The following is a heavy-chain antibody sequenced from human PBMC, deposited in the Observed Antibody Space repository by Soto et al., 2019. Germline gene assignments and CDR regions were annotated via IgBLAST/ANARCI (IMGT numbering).Heavy chain of an antibody. Sequence: GGSLRLSCAASGFTFDTYAMTWVRQAPGKGLDWVSAVSASGERTYYADSVRGRFIISRDNSKNMLFLEMNGLRGEDSAVYYCARDRRTRNTIFGVVSGGWGQGNPVTVSS. D-gene: IGHD3-3*02. CDR1: GFTFDTYA. J-gene: IGHJ1*01. CDR2: VSASGERT. V-gene: IGHV3-23*01. CDR3: ARDRRTRNTIFGVVSGG.